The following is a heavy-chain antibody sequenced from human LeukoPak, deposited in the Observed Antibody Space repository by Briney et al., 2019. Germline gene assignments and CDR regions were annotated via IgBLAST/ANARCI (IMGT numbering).Heavy chain of an antibody. Sequence: PSETLSLTCAVYGGSFSGYYWSWIRQPPGKGLEWIGEINHSGSTNYNPSLKSRVTISVDTSKNQFSLKLSSVTAADTAVYYCARPKNQWLPFSAFDIWGQGTMVTVSS. CDR1: GGSFSGYY. CDR2: INHSGST. V-gene: IGHV4-34*01. J-gene: IGHJ3*02. D-gene: IGHD6-19*01. CDR3: ARPKNQWLPFSAFDI.